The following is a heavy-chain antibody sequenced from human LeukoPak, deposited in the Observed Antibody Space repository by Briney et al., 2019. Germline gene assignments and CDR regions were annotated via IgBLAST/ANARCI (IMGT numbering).Heavy chain of an antibody. CDR2: ISAYNGNT. CDR1: GYTFASYG. CDR3: ARDGSFRCSSTSCYSGYYYYGMDV. Sequence: ASVKVSCKASGYTFASYGISWVRQAPGQGLEWMGWISAYNGNTNYAQKLQGRVTMTTDTSTRTAYMELRSLRSDDTAVYYCARDGSFRCSSTSCYSGYYYYGMDVWGQGTTVTVSS. J-gene: IGHJ6*02. V-gene: IGHV1-18*01. D-gene: IGHD2-2*01.